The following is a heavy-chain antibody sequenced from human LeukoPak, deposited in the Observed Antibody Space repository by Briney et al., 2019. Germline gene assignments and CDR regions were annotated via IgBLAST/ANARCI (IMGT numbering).Heavy chain of an antibody. J-gene: IGHJ4*02. CDR2: INHSGST. V-gene: IGHV4-34*01. CDR3: ARSPAVYYYDSSGYFDY. CDR1: GGSFSGYY. D-gene: IGHD3-22*01. Sequence: PSETLSLTCAVYGGSFSGYYWSWIRQPPGKGLEWIGEINHSGSTNYNPSLKSRATISVDTSKNQPSLKLSSVTAADTAVYYCARSPAVYYYDSSGYFDYWGQGTLVTVSS.